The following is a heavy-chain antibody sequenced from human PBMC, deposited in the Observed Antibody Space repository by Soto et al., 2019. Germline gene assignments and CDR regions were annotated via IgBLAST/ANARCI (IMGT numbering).Heavy chain of an antibody. CDR2: IYWDDDK. CDR3: AHRILRTVFGLVTTTAIYFDF. J-gene: IGHJ4*02. CDR1: GFSLTTSGVG. Sequence: QITLNESGPPVVNPAETLTLTCTFSGFSLTTSGVGVGWIRQSPGKAPEWLALIYWDDDKRYSASLKSRLTITKDTSKNQVVLTMASVDPADTATYSCAHRILRTVFGLVTTTAIYFDFWGQGTPVVVSS. V-gene: IGHV2-5*02. D-gene: IGHD3-3*01.